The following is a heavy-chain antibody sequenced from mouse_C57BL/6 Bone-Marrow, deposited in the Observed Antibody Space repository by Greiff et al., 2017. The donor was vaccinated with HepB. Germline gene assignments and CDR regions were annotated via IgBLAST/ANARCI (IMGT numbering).Heavy chain of an antibody. Sequence: EVQLVESGGGLVKPGGSLKLSCAASGFTFSDYGMHWVRQAPEKGLEWVAYISSGSSTIYYADTVKGRFTISRDNAKNTLFLQMTSLRSEDTAMYYCANENWDGFAYWGQGTLVTVSA. CDR2: ISSGSSTI. V-gene: IGHV5-17*01. J-gene: IGHJ3*01. D-gene: IGHD4-1*01. CDR3: ANENWDGFAY. CDR1: GFTFSDYG.